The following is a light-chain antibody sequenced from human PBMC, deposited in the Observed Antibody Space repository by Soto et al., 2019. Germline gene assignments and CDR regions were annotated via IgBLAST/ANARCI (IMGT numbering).Light chain of an antibody. Sequence: ASVGYRLTITCRASQSISSYLNWYQQKAGKAPKLLIYAASTLQRGVPSRFSGSGSATEFTLTISGLQPDDFATYYCQQYKDYVYTFGQGTKVDIK. CDR2: AAS. J-gene: IGKJ2*01. CDR1: QSISSY. V-gene: IGKV1-39*01. CDR3: QQYKDYVYT.